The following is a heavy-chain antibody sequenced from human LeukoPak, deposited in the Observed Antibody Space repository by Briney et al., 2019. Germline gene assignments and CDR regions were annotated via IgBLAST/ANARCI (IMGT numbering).Heavy chain of an antibody. CDR3: ARGYYDILTAYSDY. Sequence: GASVKVSCKASGYTFTSYGISWVRQAPGQGLEWMGWISAYNANTNYAQNLQGRVTMTTDTSTSTAYMELRSLRSDDTAVYYCARGYYDILTAYSDYWGQGTLVTVSS. J-gene: IGHJ4*02. D-gene: IGHD3-9*01. CDR1: GYTFTSYG. V-gene: IGHV1-18*01. CDR2: ISAYNANT.